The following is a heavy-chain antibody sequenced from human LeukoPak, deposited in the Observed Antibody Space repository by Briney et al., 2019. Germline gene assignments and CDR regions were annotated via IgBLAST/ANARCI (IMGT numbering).Heavy chain of an antibody. CDR3: AKGVVVAPDVTPFDY. V-gene: IGHV3-23*01. CDR1: GFTFSSYS. Sequence: QPGGSLRLSCAASGFTFSSYSMNWVRQAPGKGLEWVSGISRDNSKNTLYLQMNSLRAEDTAVYYCAKGVVVAPDVTPFDYWGQGTLVTVSS. J-gene: IGHJ4*02. D-gene: IGHD2-2*01. CDR2: I.